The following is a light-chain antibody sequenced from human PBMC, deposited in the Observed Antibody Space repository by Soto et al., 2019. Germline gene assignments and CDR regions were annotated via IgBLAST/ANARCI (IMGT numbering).Light chain of an antibody. CDR1: QTISRIY. V-gene: IGKV3-20*01. Sequence: EIVLTQSPGTLYLSPGDRATLSCRASQTISRIYLAWYQQKPGQAPRLLIYGASSRATGIPDRFSGSGSGTDFTLTIGRVEPEDFAVYYCQQYGSSSITFGQGTRMEIK. CDR3: QQYGSSSIT. J-gene: IGKJ5*01. CDR2: GAS.